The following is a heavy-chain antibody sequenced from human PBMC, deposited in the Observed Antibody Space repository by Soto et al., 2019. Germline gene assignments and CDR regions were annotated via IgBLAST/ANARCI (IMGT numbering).Heavy chain of an antibody. J-gene: IGHJ4*02. D-gene: IGHD2-21*02. V-gene: IGHV3-21*06. CDR2: ISTSGTDI. Sequence: GGSLRLSCAASGFIFSTYNMNWVRQGPGKGLEWVSFISTSGTDIYYADSVKGRFTISRDNAKNSLYLQMNNLRAEDTAVYYCARPDCGGYGCHLIEYWGQGT. CDR3: ARPDCGGYGCHLIEY. CDR1: GFIFSTYN.